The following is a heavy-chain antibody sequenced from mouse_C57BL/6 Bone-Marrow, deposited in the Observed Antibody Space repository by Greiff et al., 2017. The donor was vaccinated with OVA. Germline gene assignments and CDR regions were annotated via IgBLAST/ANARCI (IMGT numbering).Heavy chain of an antibody. V-gene: IGHV2-9-1*01. CDR3: ARMKTAQRGGDYFDY. J-gene: IGHJ2*01. CDR2: IWTGGGT. D-gene: IGHD3-2*02. Sequence: VKLQESGPGLVAPSQSLSITCTVSGFSLTSYAISWVRQPPGKGLEWLGVIWTGGGTNYNSALKSRLSISKDNSKSPVFLKMNSLQTDDTARYYCARMKTAQRGGDYFDYWGQGTTLTVSS. CDR1: GFSLTSYA.